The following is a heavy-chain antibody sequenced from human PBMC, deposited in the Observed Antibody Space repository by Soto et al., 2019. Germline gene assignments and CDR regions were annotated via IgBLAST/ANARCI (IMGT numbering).Heavy chain of an antibody. Sequence: EVQLVESGGNLIQPGGSLRLSCAASGFTFSSYWMHWVRQAPGKGLVWVSRINSDGSSTSYVDSAKGRFTISRDNAKNTLYLQMNSLSVEDTAVYYCARRGQEGPGLAHWGQGTLVTVSS. CDR2: INSDGSST. V-gene: IGHV3-74*01. J-gene: IGHJ5*02. CDR3: ARRGQEGPGLAH. CDR1: GFTFSSYW.